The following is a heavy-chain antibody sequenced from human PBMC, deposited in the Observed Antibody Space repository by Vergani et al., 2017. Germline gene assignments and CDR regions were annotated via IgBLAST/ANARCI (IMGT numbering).Heavy chain of an antibody. Sequence: QAQLQESGPGLVKPSQTLSLTCTVSGASLSSGSYYWSWIRQPAGKGLEWIGRIYTSGSTNYNPSLQSRVTMSVDTSKNQFSLKLSSVTAADTAVYYCARETIIMIVVRWGQGTLVTVSS. D-gene: IGHD3-22*01. CDR2: IYTSGST. J-gene: IGHJ4*02. CDR3: ARETIIMIVVR. V-gene: IGHV4-61*02. CDR1: GASLSSGSYY.